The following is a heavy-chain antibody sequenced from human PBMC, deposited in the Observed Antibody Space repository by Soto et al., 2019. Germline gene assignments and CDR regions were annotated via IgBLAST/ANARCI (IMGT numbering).Heavy chain of an antibody. Sequence: QVQLQQWGAGLLKPSGTLSLTCAVYGGFVSSGNYYWSWIRQPPGKGLEWIGEMSHSGGTHFNPSLKSRVTISVDTSKNQFSLKISSVYYCARVERGTATTVVDAFDIWGPGTMVTVSS. D-gene: IGHD1-1*01. CDR2: MSHSGGT. V-gene: IGHV4-34*01. J-gene: IGHJ3*02. CDR1: GGFVSSGNYY. CDR3: ATTVVDAFDI.